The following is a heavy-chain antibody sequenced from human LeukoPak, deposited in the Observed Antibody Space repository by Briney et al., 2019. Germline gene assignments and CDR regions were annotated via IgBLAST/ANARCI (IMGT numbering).Heavy chain of an antibody. J-gene: IGHJ4*02. Sequence: GGSLRLSCAASGFTFSSCAMSWVRQAPGKGLEWVSVIYSGGSTYYADSVKGRFTISRDNSKNTLYLQMNSLRAEDTAVYYCARDRGPVAGTFDYWGQGTLVTVSS. CDR2: IYSGGST. CDR3: ARDRGPVAGTFDY. CDR1: GFTFSSCA. V-gene: IGHV3-53*01. D-gene: IGHD6-19*01.